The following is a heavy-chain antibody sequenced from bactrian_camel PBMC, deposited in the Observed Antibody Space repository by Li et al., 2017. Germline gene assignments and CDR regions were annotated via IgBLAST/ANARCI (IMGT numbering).Heavy chain of an antibody. D-gene: IGHD4*01. Sequence: HVQLVESGGGSVQTGGSLRLSCAASGYTFATNCMGWFRQAPGKEREGIAHIDSAGGTTYADSVKGRFTISKDNSSKDTLHLQMSGLTPEDTAMYFCAAREGRLCIPFNSKFHYWGRGTQVTVS. V-gene: IGHV3S53*01. CDR3: AAREGRLCIPFNSKFHY. CDR2: IDSAGGT. CDR1: GYTFATNC. J-gene: IGHJ4*01.